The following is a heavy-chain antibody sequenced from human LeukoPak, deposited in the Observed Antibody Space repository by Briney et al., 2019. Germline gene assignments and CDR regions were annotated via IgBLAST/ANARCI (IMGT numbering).Heavy chain of an antibody. CDR2: IYTGGST. Sequence: SETLSLTCTVSGASTGSFYWSWIRQPPGERLEWIGYIYTGGSTNYNPSLKSRVTISVDTSKSQFSLSLRSMTAADTAVYYCARGSGAPTPFPLDYWGQGILVTVSS. J-gene: IGHJ4*02. D-gene: IGHD3-10*01. CDR3: ARGSGAPTPFPLDY. V-gene: IGHV4-4*09. CDR1: GASTGSFY.